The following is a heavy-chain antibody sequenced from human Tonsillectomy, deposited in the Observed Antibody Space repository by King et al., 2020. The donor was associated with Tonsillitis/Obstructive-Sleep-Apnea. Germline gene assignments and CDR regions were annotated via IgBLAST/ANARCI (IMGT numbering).Heavy chain of an antibody. CDR3: ARRQDNSSWLGDGMDV. V-gene: IGHV5-10-1*03. J-gene: IGHJ6*02. CDR2: IDPSDSYT. CDR1: GYSFTSYW. Sequence: VQLVESGAEVKKPGESLRISCKGSGYSFTSYWINWVRQMPGKGLEWMGRIDPSDSYTNYSPSFRGHVTMSAEKSISTAYLQWRSLRASDTAMYYCARRQDNSSWLGDGMDVWGHGTTVTVSS. D-gene: IGHD6-13*01.